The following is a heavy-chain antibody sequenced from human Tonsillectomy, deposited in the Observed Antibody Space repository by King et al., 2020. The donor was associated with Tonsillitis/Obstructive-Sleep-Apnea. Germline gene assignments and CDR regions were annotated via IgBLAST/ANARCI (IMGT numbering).Heavy chain of an antibody. V-gene: IGHV3-72*01. J-gene: IGHJ6*03. Sequence: VQLVESGGGLVQPGGSLRLSCAVSGFTFSDYYMDWVRQAPGKGLEWIGRRRNKTRSYSPDYAASVKGRFTVSRDDSKNSLYLQMNSLKSEDTAVYYCARSLPFSDMDVWGKGTTVTVSS. D-gene: IGHD3-10*02. CDR1: GFTFSDYY. CDR2: RRNKTRSYSP. CDR3: ARSLPFSDMDV.